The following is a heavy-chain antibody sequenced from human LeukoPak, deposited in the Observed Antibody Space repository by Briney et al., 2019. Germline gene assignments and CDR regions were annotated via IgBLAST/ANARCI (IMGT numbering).Heavy chain of an antibody. V-gene: IGHV4-4*07. CDR3: ARDSGTTGGVKFDP. CDR2: IYNSGST. J-gene: IGHJ5*02. Sequence: SETLSLTCTVSGGSISSYYWSWIRQPAGKGLEWIGRIYNSGSTTYNPSLKSRVTMSVDTSKNQFSLKLSSVTAADTAVYYCARDSGTTGGVKFDPWGQGTLVTVSS. D-gene: IGHD3-16*01. CDR1: GGSISSYY.